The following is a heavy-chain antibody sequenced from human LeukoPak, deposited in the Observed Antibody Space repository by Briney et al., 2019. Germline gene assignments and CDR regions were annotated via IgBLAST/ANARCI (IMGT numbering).Heavy chain of an antibody. V-gene: IGHV3-23*01. J-gene: IGHJ5*02. CDR1: GFTFSSYA. CDR2: ISGSGGST. D-gene: IGHD2-2*01. Sequence: PGGSLRLSCAASGFTFSSYAMSWVRQTPGKGLERVSAISGSGGSTYYADSVKGRFTISRDNAKNSLYLQMNSLRAEDTALYYCAKDGEGVVPAAIGWFDPWGQGTLVTVSS. CDR3: AKDGEGVVPAAIGWFDP.